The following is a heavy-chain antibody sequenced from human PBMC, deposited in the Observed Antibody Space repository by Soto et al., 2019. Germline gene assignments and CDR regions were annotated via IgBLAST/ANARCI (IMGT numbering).Heavy chain of an antibody. D-gene: IGHD2-15*01. J-gene: IGHJ4*02. Sequence: VSCTASGYSFTIYYMHWVRQAPGQGLEWMGIINPSGVSTSYAQKFQGRVTMTRDTSTSTVYMELSSLRSEDTAVYYCARLGGRSPSDYWGQGTLVTVSS. CDR2: INPSGVST. CDR3: ARLGGRSPSDY. CDR1: GYSFTIYY. V-gene: IGHV1-46*01.